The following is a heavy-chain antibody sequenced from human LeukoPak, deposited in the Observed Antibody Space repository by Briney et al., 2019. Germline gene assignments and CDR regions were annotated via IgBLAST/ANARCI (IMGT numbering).Heavy chain of an antibody. J-gene: IGHJ6*03. CDR3: GKVATPFYDRPQAHSYYYYMDV. Sequence: GGSLRLSCAASGFTLSSYSMNWVRQAPGKGLEWVSVIYSGGSTYYADSVKGRFTISRDNSKNTLYLQRNSLRAEDTAVYYWGKVATPFYDRPQAHSYYYYMDVWGKGTTVTVSS. D-gene: IGHD2/OR15-2a*01. CDR1: GFTLSSYS. V-gene: IGHV3-66*01. CDR2: IYSGGST.